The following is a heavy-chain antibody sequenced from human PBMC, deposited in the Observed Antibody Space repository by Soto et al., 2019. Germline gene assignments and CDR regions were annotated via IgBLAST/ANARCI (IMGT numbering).Heavy chain of an antibody. J-gene: IGHJ4*02. CDR2: IWYDGSNK. Sequence: PGGSLRLSCAASGFTFSSYGMHWVRQAPGKGLEWVAVIWYDGSNKYYADSVKGRFTISRDNSKNTLYLQMNSLRAEDTAVYYCARDQGSSWPSCFDYWGQGTLVTVSS. CDR3: ARDQGSSWPSCFDY. V-gene: IGHV3-33*01. D-gene: IGHD6-13*01. CDR1: GFTFSSYG.